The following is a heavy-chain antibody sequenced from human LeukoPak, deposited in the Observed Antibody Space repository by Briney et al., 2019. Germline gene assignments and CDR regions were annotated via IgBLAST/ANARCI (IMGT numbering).Heavy chain of an antibody. CDR2: IIPIFGTA. CDR1: GGTFSSYA. J-gene: IGHJ4*02. CDR3: ARGKRWLQLGYFDY. Sequence: SVKVSCKASGGTFSSYAISWVRQAPGQGLEWMGGIIPIFGTANYAQKFQGRVTITTDEPTSTAYMELSSLRSEDTAGYYCARGKRWLQLGYFDYWGQGTLVTVSS. D-gene: IGHD5-24*01. V-gene: IGHV1-69*05.